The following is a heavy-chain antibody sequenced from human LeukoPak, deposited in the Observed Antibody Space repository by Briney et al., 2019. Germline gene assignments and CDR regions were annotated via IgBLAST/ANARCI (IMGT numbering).Heavy chain of an antibody. Sequence: ASVKVSCKASGGTFSSYAISWVRQAPGQGLEWMGGIIPIFGTANYAQKFQGRVTITADKSTSTAYMELSSLRSEDTAVYYCARDGPGVSSGYSRAYYFDYWGQGTLVTVSS. CDR1: GGTFSSYA. CDR3: ARDGPGVSSGYSRAYYFDY. CDR2: IIPIFGTA. D-gene: IGHD3-22*01. J-gene: IGHJ4*02. V-gene: IGHV1-69*06.